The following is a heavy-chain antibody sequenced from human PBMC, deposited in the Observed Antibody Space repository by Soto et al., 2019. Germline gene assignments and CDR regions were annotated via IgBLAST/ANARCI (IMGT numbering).Heavy chain of an antibody. CDR2: IYPGDSDT. J-gene: IGHJ3*02. D-gene: IGHD6-13*01. CDR1: GYSFTSYW. CDR3: ARHEDEAAAGMGGGAFDI. V-gene: IGHV5-51*01. Sequence: GESLKISCKGSGYSFTSYWIGWVRQMPGKGLEWMGIIYPGDSDTRYSPSFQGQVTISADKSISTAYLQWSSLKASDTAMYYCARHEDEAAAGMGGGAFDIWGQGTMVTVSS.